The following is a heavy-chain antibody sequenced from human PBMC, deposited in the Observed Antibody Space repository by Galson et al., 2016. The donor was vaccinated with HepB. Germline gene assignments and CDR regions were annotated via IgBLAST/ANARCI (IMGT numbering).Heavy chain of an antibody. J-gene: IGHJ3*02. D-gene: IGHD6-19*01. Sequence: SLRLSCAASGFVFSMFAMRWVRQAPGKGLEWVSTVGTGHFTHYADSVKGRFIVSRDNSEHTLYLQMNSLSADDTALYFCAREGYSSGHCGAFDIWGRGTVVAVSS. CDR1: GFVFSMFA. CDR3: AREGYSSGHCGAFDI. V-gene: IGHV3-23*01. CDR2: VGTGHFT.